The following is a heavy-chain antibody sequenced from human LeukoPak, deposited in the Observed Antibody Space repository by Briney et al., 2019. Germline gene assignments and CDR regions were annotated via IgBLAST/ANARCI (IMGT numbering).Heavy chain of an antibody. CDR2: IYTSGST. V-gene: IGHV4-61*02. CDR3: ARHPYLDY. Sequence: SETLSLTCTVSGHSISSGYYWSWIRQPAGKGLEWIGRIYTSGSTNYNPSLKSRVTMSVDTSKNQFSLRLSSMTAADTAVYYCARHPYLDYWGEGTLVTVSS. J-gene: IGHJ4*02. CDR1: GHSISSGYY.